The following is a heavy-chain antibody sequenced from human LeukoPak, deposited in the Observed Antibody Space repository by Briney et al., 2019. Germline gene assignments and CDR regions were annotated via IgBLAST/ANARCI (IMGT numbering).Heavy chain of an antibody. CDR3: ARGPYQLLYYDYYYYMDV. V-gene: IGHV3-21*01. CDR2: ISSSSSYI. D-gene: IGHD2-2*02. CDR1: GGSFSGYY. Sequence: ETLSLTCAVYGGSFSGYYWSWVRQAPGKGLEWVSSISSSSSYIYYADSVKGRFTISRDNAKNSLYLQMSSLRAEDTAVYYCARGPYQLLYYDYYYYMDVWGKGTTVTVSS. J-gene: IGHJ6*03.